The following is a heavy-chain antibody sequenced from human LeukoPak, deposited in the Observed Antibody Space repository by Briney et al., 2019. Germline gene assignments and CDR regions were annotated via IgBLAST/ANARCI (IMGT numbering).Heavy chain of an antibody. CDR1: AGPISSYY. J-gene: IGHJ4*02. V-gene: IGHV4-59*08. CDR3: ARALSVRGAYYDSSGPYYFDY. D-gene: IGHD3-22*01. Sequence: SETLSLTCTVSAGPISSYYWSWIRQPPGKGLEWSGYVDYSVSTNYNPSLKSRVPISVDTSKSQSYLKLSSVTAAATAVYYCARALSVRGAYYDSSGPYYFDYWGQGTLVTVSS. CDR2: VDYSVST.